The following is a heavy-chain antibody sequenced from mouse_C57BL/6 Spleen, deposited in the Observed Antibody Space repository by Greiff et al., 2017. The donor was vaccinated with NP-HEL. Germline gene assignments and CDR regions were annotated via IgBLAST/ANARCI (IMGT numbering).Heavy chain of an antibody. CDR3: ARDNGTYYFDY. V-gene: IGHV5-16*01. Sequence: EVKVEESEGGLVQPGSSMKLSCTASGFTFSDYYMAWVRQVPEKGLEWVANINYDGSSTYYLDSLKSRFIISRDNAKNILYLQMSSLKSEDTATYYCARDNGTYYFDYWGQGTTLTVSS. CDR1: GFTFSDYY. J-gene: IGHJ2*01. D-gene: IGHD4-1*01. CDR2: INYDGSST.